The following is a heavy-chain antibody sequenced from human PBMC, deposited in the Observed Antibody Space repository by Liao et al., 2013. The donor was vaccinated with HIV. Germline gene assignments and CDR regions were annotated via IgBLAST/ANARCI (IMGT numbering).Heavy chain of an antibody. J-gene: IGHJ3*02. CDR2: IYYSGNT. CDR3: ARARGNPDVFDI. Sequence: QVRLQESGPRLVKPSETLSLTCTVSGVSITSYYWNWIRQTPGKGLEWIGYIYYSGNTHYNPSLKSRVTISVDTSKNQFFLKLSSVTAADTANYYCARARGNPDVFDIWDRGTMVTVSS. CDR1: GVSITSYY. V-gene: IGHV4-59*08. D-gene: IGHD1-1*01.